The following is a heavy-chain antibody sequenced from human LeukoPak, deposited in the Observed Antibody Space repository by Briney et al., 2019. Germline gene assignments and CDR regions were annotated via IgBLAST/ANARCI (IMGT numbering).Heavy chain of an antibody. CDR2: IKQDGSEK. CDR3: AREYSGYDWLFDY. D-gene: IGHD5-12*01. CDR1: GFTFSSYW. Sequence: GGSLRLSCAASGFTFSSYWMSWVRQAPGKGLEWVANIKQDGSEKYYVDSVKGRFTISRDNAKNSLYLQMNSLRAEDTAVYYCAREYSGYDWLFDYWGQGTLVTVSS. V-gene: IGHV3-7*03. J-gene: IGHJ4*02.